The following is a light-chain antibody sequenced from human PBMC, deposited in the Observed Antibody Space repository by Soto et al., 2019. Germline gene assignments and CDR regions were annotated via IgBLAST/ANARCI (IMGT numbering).Light chain of an antibody. CDR3: QQYYSYRIT. J-gene: IGKJ5*01. V-gene: IGKV1-8*01. CDR2: AAS. Sequence: AIRMTQSPSSLSASTRDRVTITCRASQGISSYLAWYQQKPGKAPKLLIYAASTLQSGVPSRFSGSGSGTDFTLTISCLQSEDFATYYCQQYYSYRITFGQGIRLEIK. CDR1: QGISSY.